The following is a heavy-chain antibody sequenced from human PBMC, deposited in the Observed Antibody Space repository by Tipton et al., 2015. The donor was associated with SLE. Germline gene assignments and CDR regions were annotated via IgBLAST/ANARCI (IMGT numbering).Heavy chain of an antibody. J-gene: IGHJ4*02. CDR1: GGSMNDYY. CDR2: IYYTGSS. V-gene: IGHV4-59*01. CDR3: ARSDGGY. D-gene: IGHD3-16*01. Sequence: GLVKPSETLSLTCTVSGGSMNDYYWSWIRQPPGKGLEWIGYIYYTGSSNHNPSLKGRVTISIDTSRNQFSLKLTSVTAADTAVYYCARSDGGYWGQGTLVTVSS.